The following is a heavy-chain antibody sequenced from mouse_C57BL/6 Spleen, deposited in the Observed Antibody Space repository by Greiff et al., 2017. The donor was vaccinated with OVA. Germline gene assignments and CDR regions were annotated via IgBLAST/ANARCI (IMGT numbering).Heavy chain of an antibody. CDR2: IWRGGST. J-gene: IGHJ4*01. D-gene: IGHD1-1*01. CDR3: ARKVLRGYAMDY. CDR1: GFSLTSYG. V-gene: IGHV2-2*01. Sequence: VMLVESGPGLVQPSQSLSITCTVSGFSLTSYGVHWVRQSPGKGLEWLGVIWRGGSTDYNAAFISRLSISKDNSKSQVFFKMNSLQADDTAIYYCARKVLRGYAMDYWGQGTSVTVSS.